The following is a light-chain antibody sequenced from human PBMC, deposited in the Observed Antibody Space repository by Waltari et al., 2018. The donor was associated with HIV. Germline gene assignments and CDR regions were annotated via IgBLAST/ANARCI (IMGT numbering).Light chain of an antibody. CDR3: QAWDSYTAL. J-gene: IGLJ2*01. CDR1: KLGERY. V-gene: IGLV3-1*01. Sequence: ELTQPPSVSVSPGQTADISCSGDKLGERYACWYQQRPGQSPVLVIYQDNKRPSGIPERFSGSNSGNTATLTISGTQAMDEADYYCQAWDSYTALFGGGTKLTVL. CDR2: QDN.